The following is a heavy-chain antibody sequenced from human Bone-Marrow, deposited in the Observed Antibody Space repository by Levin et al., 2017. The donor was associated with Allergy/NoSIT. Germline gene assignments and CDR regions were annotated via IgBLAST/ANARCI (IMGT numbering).Heavy chain of an antibody. Sequence: GGSLRLSCAASRFTFSNFWMSWGRQAPGKGLEWVASIKQDGSEKYYVDAVRGRFTISRDNAKKSLYLQMDSLRGEDTAVYYCASHKEAKYSYERRGYLDYWGQGTLVTVSS. CDR1: RFTFSNFW. J-gene: IGHJ4*02. CDR3: ASHKEAKYSYERRGYLDY. D-gene: IGHD3-22*01. CDR2: IKQDGSEK. V-gene: IGHV3-7*03.